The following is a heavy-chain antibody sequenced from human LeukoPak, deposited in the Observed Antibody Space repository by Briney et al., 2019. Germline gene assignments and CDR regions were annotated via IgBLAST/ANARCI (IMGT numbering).Heavy chain of an antibody. J-gene: IGHJ6*03. CDR3: ARGPARPYYYYYMDV. V-gene: IGHV3-7*01. Sequence: GGSLRLSCVASGFMFDDYDMSWVRQAPGKGLEWVANIKQDGSEKYYVDSVKGRLTISRDNAKNSLYLQMNSLRAEDTAVYYCARGPARPYYYYYMDVWGKGTTVTVSS. CDR2: IKQDGSEK. D-gene: IGHD6-6*01. CDR1: GFMFDDYD.